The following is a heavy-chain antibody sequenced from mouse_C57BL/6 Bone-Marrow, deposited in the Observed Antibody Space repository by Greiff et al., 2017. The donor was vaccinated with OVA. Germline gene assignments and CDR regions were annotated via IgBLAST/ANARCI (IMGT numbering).Heavy chain of an antibody. D-gene: IGHD1-1*01. CDR3: ARLITTVDY. V-gene: IGHV5-6*01. CDR1: GFTFSSYG. J-gene: IGHJ2*01. Sequence: EVKLQESGGDLVKPGGSLKLSCAASGFTFSSYGMSWVRQTPDKRLEWVATISSGGSYTYYPDSVKGRFTISRDNAKSTLYLQMSSLKSEDTAMYYCARLITTVDYWGQGTTLTVSS. CDR2: ISSGGSYT.